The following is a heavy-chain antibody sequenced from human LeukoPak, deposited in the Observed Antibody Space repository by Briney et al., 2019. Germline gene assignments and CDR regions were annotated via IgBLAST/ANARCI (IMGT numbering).Heavy chain of an antibody. J-gene: IGHJ4*02. CDR2: INPSGSA. D-gene: IGHD3-10*01. V-gene: IGHV4-34*01. Sequence: SETLSLTCAVSGGSFSGYLWSWIRQPPGKGLEWIGEINPSGSANYNPSLKSRVTISVVTSKNQFSLKLSSVTAADTAVYYCARFGTYWGQGTLVTVSS. CDR1: GGSFSGYL. CDR3: ARFGTY.